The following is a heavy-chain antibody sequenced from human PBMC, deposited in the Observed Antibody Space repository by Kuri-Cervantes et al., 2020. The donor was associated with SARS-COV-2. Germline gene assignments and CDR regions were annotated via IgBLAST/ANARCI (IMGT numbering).Heavy chain of an antibody. J-gene: IGHJ4*02. V-gene: IGHV3-48*03. CDR3: ARERNSGWSMFFDY. Sequence: GGSLRLSCAASGFTFRSYEMNWVRQAPGKGLEWVSYISSSGSTIYYADSVKGRFTISRDNAKNSLYLQMNSLRAEDTAVYYCARERNSGWSMFFDYWGQGTVVTVSS. D-gene: IGHD6-19*01. CDR1: GFTFRSYE. CDR2: ISSSGSTI.